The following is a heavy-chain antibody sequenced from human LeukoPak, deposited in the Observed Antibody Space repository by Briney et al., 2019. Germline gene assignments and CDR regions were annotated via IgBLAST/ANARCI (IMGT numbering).Heavy chain of an antibody. CDR2: ISSSSSYI. CDR1: GFTFSSYS. D-gene: IGHD3-16*01. V-gene: IGHV3-21*01. Sequence: PGGSLRLSCAASGFTFSSYSMNWVRQAPGKGLEWVSSISSSSSYIYYADSVKGRFTISRDNSKNTLYLQMNSLRAEDTAVYYCAKDQQMITFGGDLDYWGQGTLVTVSS. J-gene: IGHJ4*02. CDR3: AKDQQMITFGGDLDY.